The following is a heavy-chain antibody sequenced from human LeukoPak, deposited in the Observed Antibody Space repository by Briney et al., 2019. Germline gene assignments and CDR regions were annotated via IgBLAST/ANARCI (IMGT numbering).Heavy chain of an antibody. V-gene: IGHV4-4*02. CDR2: ISLRGRT. CDR3: ARRVRAYCSGGSCYDDWYFDL. J-gene: IGHJ2*01. Sequence: NPSETLSLTCGVSGGSITTTNFWSWVRQPPGGGLEWIGEISLRGRTQYNPSLKSRVNISIDESKNHLYLSLASVTAADTAVYYCARRVRAYCSGGSCYDDWYFDLWGRGTLVTVSS. CDR1: GGSITTTNF. D-gene: IGHD2-15*01.